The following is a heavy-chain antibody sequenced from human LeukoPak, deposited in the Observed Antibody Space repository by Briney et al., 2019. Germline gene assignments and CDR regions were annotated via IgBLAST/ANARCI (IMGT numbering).Heavy chain of an antibody. D-gene: IGHD6-19*01. Sequence: GGSLRLSCAASGFVVSNFAISRVRQPPGKGLEWVSAITASGNTNYADSVKGRFTISRDNFKNTVSLQMNGLRVGDTAVYFCAKERSVAPNWFDPWGQGTLVTVYS. CDR3: AKERSVAPNWFDP. CDR1: GFVVSNFA. V-gene: IGHV3-23*01. J-gene: IGHJ5*02. CDR2: ITASGNT.